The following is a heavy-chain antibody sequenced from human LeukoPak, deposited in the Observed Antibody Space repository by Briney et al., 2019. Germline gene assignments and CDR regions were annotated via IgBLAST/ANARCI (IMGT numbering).Heavy chain of an antibody. V-gene: IGHV3-7*01. CDR1: GFTFSGFW. J-gene: IGHJ6*02. CDR3: ARGRGIGA. CDR2: INEDGSEK. Sequence: GSLRLSYAASGFTFSGFWMTWVRQAPGKGLEWVANINEDGSEKYYVDSVKGRCTISRDNAKKSLSLRMNSLRAEDMGVYYCARGRGIGAWGQGTTVTVSS.